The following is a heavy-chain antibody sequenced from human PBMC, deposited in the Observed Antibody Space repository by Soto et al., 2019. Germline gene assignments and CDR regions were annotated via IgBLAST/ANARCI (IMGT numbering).Heavy chain of an antibody. Sequence: GGSLRLSCAASGFTVSSNYMSWVRQAPGKGLEWVSVIYRGVSTYYADSVKGRFTISRHNSKNTLYLQMNSLRAEDTAVYYCARGLRIAVAAPWYYYGIDVWGQGTTVTVSS. CDR1: GFTVSSNY. CDR3: ARGLRIAVAAPWYYYGIDV. J-gene: IGHJ6*02. D-gene: IGHD6-19*01. V-gene: IGHV3-53*04. CDR2: IYRGVST.